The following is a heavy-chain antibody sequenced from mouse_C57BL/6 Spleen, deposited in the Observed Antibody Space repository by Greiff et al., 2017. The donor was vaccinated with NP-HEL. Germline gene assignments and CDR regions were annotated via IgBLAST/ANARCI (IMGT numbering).Heavy chain of an antibody. J-gene: IGHJ2*01. CDR2: IDPSDSYT. CDR3: ARHYGGTYYFDY. CDR1: GYTFPSYL. Sequence: VQLQQPGAELLMPGASVKLSFQASGYTFPSYLVHWVQQRPGPSLEWIGEIDPSDSYTNYNQKFKGKSTLTVDKSSSTAYMQLSSLTSEDSAVYYCARHYGGTYYFDYWGQGTTLTVSS. D-gene: IGHD1-1*02. V-gene: IGHV1-69*01.